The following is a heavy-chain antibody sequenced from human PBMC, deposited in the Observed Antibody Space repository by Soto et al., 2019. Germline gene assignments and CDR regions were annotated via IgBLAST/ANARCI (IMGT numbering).Heavy chain of an antibody. J-gene: IGHJ4*02. CDR2: IYYSGST. CDR3: AKPRMVRGVLQYYFDY. CDR1: GGSISSYY. D-gene: IGHD3-10*01. Sequence: SETLSLTCTVSGGSISSYYWSWIRQPPGKGLEWIGYIYYSGSTNYNPSLKSRVTISVDTSKNQFSLKLSSVTAADTAVYYCAKPRMVRGVLQYYFDYWGQGTLVTVS. V-gene: IGHV4-59*01.